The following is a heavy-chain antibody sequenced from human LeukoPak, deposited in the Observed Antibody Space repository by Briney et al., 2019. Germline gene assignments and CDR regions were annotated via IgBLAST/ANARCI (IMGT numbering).Heavy chain of an antibody. CDR3: AKSGGYGLIDY. CDR1: GGSISSGSYY. V-gene: IGHV4-61*02. Sequence: SETLSLTCTVSGGSISSGSYYWSWIRQPAGKGLEWIGRIYTSGSANYNPSLKSRVTMSLDTSKNQFSLKLSSVTAADTAMYYCAKSGGYGLIDYWGQGTLVTVSS. J-gene: IGHJ4*02. CDR2: IYTSGSA. D-gene: IGHD1-26*01.